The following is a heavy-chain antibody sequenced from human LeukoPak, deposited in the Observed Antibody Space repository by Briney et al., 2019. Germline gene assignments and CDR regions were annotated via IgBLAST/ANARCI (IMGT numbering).Heavy chain of an antibody. CDR1: GFTFNNYG. D-gene: IGHD4-17*01. CDR2: ISYDGSNK. CDR3: ARDYGDYDDAFDI. Sequence: GGSLRLSCAAPGFTFNNYGMHWVRQAPGKGLEWVAVISYDGSNKYYADSVKGRFTISRDNSKNTLYLQMNSLRAEDTAVYYCARDYGDYDDAFDIWGQGTMVTVSS. J-gene: IGHJ3*02. V-gene: IGHV3-30*03.